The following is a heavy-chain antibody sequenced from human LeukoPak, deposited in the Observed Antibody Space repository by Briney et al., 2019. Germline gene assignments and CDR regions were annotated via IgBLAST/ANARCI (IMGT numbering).Heavy chain of an antibody. D-gene: IGHD2-2*01. CDR1: GYTFTSYG. Sequence: GASVKVSCKASGYTFTSYGISWVRQAPGQGLEWMGWISAYNGNTNYAQKLQGRVTMTTDTSTSTAYMELRSLRSDDTAVYYCARAQAPCSSTSCYDFDYWGQGTLVTVSS. V-gene: IGHV1-18*01. J-gene: IGHJ4*02. CDR3: ARAQAPCSSTSCYDFDY. CDR2: ISAYNGNT.